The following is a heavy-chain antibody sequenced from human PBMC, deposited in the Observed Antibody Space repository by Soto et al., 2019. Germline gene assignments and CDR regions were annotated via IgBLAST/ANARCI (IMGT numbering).Heavy chain of an antibody. J-gene: IGHJ5*02. CDR1: GFTFSQYA. V-gene: IGHV3-30-3*01. CDR2: ILYDGTIE. Sequence: GGSLRLSCAASGFTFSQYALNWVRQAPGKGLEWVAVILYDGTIEHYADSVKGRFTVSRDNSKNTVYLQMDSLTPEDAGVYYCAREASVAALNWFDPWGQGTLVTVSS. D-gene: IGHD6-6*01. CDR3: AREASVAALNWFDP.